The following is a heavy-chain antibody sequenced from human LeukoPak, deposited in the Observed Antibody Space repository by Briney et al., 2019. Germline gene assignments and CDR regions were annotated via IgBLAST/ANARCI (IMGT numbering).Heavy chain of an antibody. Sequence: GGSLRLSCAASGFTFSNYWMSWVRQAPGKGLEWVANIKQDGSETFYADSVKGRFTISRDNSKNTLYLQMNSLRAEDTAVYYCAKDHIGDYVGYYYGMDVWGQGTTVTVSS. CDR2: IKQDGSET. CDR1: GFTFSNYW. CDR3: AKDHIGDYVGYYYGMDV. D-gene: IGHD4-17*01. V-gene: IGHV3-7*01. J-gene: IGHJ6*02.